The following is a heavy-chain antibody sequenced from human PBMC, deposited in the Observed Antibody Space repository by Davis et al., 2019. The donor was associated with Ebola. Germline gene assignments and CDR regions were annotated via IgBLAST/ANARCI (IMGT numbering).Heavy chain of an antibody. CDR1: GYTFISYG. V-gene: IGHV1-18*01. D-gene: IGHD4-17*01. CDR3: ARRATVTNYDRAEYFQH. Sequence: ASVKVSCKASGYTFISYGISWVRQAPGQGLEWLGWISGYNGNTKYAQKFQGRVTMTRDTSTSTVYMELSSLRSEDTAVYYCARRATVTNYDRAEYFQHWGQGTLVTVSS. J-gene: IGHJ1*01. CDR2: ISGYNGNT.